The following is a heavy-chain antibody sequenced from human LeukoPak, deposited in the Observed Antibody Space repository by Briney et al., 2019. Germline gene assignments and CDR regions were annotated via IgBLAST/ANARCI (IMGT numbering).Heavy chain of an antibody. CDR2: INPGGDNT. D-gene: IGHD6-13*01. Sequence: ASVKVSCKASGYTFTNYYIHWVRQAPGQGLEWMGLINPGGDNTDYAQNFQGRVTMTRDMSTSTVYMELSSLRSEDTAVYYCARDGGGQLVLNSYYYYYYMDVWGKGTTVTVSS. J-gene: IGHJ6*03. V-gene: IGHV1-46*01. CDR3: ARDGGGQLVLNSYYYYYYMDV. CDR1: GYTFTNYY.